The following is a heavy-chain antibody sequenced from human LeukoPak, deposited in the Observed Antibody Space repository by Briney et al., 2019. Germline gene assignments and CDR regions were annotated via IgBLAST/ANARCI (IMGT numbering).Heavy chain of an antibody. J-gene: IGHJ5*01. CDR1: GCSFGNYA. V-gene: IGHV3-23*01. CDR3: VKDPRDTYGTNWFVS. D-gene: IGHD2-21*01. CDR2: ISSNGGAT. Sequence: AGSLTLSCVASGCSFGNYAMNWVRQAPRKGLQWVSQISSNGGATTYSSFARDRFTISRDNSKKTLYLQMSGRRVDDTAMYYCVKDPRDTYGTNWFVSWGQGTLLSVSS.